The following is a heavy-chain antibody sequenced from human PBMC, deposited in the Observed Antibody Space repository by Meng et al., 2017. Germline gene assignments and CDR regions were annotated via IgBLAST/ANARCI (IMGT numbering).Heavy chain of an antibody. J-gene: IGHJ4*02. Sequence: QGRRAQAGPEVQKPGSSGKASCKASGCTFSSYAISWVRQAPGQGLEWMGGIIPIFGTANYAQKFQGRVTITADESTSTAYMELSSLRSEDTAVYYCARDSDSSSWYDYFGYWGQGTLVTVSS. CDR1: GCTFSSYA. CDR3: ARDSDSSSWYDYFGY. D-gene: IGHD6-13*01. CDR2: IIPIFGTA. V-gene: IGHV1-69*01.